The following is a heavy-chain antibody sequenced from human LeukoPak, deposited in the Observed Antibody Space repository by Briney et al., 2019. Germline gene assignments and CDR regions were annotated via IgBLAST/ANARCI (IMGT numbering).Heavy chain of an antibody. CDR1: GGTFSSYA. J-gene: IGHJ4*02. CDR2: IIPILNIT. Sequence: SVEVSCKASGGTFSSYAISWVRQAPGQGLEWMGRIIPILNITNYAQKFQGRVTITADKSTRTAYMELSSLRSDDTAVYYCARDREYDILTGYYNPWYFDYWGQGTLVTVSS. D-gene: IGHD3-9*01. CDR3: ARDREYDILTGYYNPWYFDY. V-gene: IGHV1-69*04.